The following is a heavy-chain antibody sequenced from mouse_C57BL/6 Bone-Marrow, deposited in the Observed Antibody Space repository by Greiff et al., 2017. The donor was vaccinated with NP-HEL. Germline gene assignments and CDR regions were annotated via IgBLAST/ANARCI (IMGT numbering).Heavy chain of an antibody. CDR2: IDPSDSYT. J-gene: IGHJ1*03. CDR3: ARSGYDDDREGDWYFDV. Sequence: QVQLQQPGAELVKPGASVKLSCKASGYTFTSYWMQWVKQRPGQGLEWIGEIDPSDSYTNYNPKFKGKATLTVDTSSSTAYMQLSSLTSEDSAVYYCARSGYDDDREGDWYFDVWGTGTTVTVSS. V-gene: IGHV1-50*01. CDR1: GYTFTSYW. D-gene: IGHD2-4*01.